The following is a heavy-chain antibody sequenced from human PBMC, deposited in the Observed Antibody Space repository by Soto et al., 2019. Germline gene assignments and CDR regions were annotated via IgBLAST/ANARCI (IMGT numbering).Heavy chain of an antibody. CDR3: AINAERNAQKFDF. J-gene: IGHJ4*02. D-gene: IGHD2-2*01. V-gene: IGHV1-69*01. CDR2: IIPLFNAT. Sequence: QVQLVQSGSEVKRPGSSVKVSCKTSGGIFKNFDIGWVRQSPGQGLEWMGEIIPLFNATNYAQKFRGRVTVTADASTRTTYMELTRLTYDDTAVYFCAINAERNAQKFDFWGQGTLVTVSS. CDR1: GGIFKNFD.